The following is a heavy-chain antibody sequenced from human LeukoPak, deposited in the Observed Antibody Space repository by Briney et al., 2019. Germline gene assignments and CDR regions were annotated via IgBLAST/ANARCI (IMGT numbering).Heavy chain of an antibody. J-gene: IGHJ4*02. CDR3: ARAYYYGSGSYAN. D-gene: IGHD3-10*01. CDR2: ISTYNGNT. CDR1: GYTFTNYG. Sequence: ASVKVSCKASGYTFTNYGISWVRQAPGKGLEWMGRISTYNGNTDYAKKVQGRVTITTDESTSTAYMGLSSLRSEDTAVYCCARAYYYGSGSYANWGQGTLVTVSS. V-gene: IGHV1-18*01.